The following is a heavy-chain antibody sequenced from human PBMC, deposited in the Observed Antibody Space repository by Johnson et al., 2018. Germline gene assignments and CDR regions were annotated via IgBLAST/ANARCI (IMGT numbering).Heavy chain of an antibody. Sequence: PSLKSRVTISLDTSKNQFSLKLNSVTAADTAVYYCARALYGDYGIYYYYYGMDVWGQGTTVTVSS. J-gene: IGHJ6*02. D-gene: IGHD4-17*01. CDR3: ARALYGDYGIYYYYYGMDV. V-gene: IGHV4-34*01.